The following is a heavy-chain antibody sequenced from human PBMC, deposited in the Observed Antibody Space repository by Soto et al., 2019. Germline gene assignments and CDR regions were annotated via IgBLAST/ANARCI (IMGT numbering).Heavy chain of an antibody. Sequence: SETLSLTCTVSGGSISSYYWSWIRQPPGKGLEWIGYIYYSGSTNYNPSLKSRVTISVDTSKNQFSLKLSSVTAADTAVYYCARGEWFGESPPYYFDYWGQGTLVTVSS. V-gene: IGHV4-59*01. CDR3: ARGEWFGESPPYYFDY. CDR1: GGSISSYY. J-gene: IGHJ4*02. CDR2: IYYSGST. D-gene: IGHD3-10*01.